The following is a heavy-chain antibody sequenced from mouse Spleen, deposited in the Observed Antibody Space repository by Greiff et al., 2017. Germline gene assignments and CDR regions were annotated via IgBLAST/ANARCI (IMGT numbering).Heavy chain of an antibody. J-gene: IGHJ3*01. D-gene: IGHD2-4*01. CDR1: GFSLTSYG. V-gene: IGHV2-2*01. CDR3: ARNFRGYDYDPLAY. CDR2: IWSGGST. Sequence: VQLVQSGPGLVQPSQSLSITCTVSGFSLTSYGVHWVRQSPGKGLEWLGVIWSGGSTDYNAAFISRLSISKDNSKSQVFFKMNSLQADDTAIYYCARNFRGYDYDPLAYWGQGTLVTVSA.